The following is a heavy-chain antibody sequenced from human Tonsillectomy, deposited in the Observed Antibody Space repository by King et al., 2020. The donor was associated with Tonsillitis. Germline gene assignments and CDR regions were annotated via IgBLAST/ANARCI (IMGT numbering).Heavy chain of an antibody. CDR2: IYYSWST. J-gene: IGHJ6*03. Sequence: QLQESGPGLVKPSETLSLTCTVSGGSISGFYWSWIRQPPGKGLEWFGDIYYSWSTNYNPSLQSRVIISVDTSKNLYSLPLRAVTAADTAVYYCATYNWNYSYMDVWGKGTTVTVSS. D-gene: IGHD1-20*01. CDR1: GGSISGFY. V-gene: IGHV4-59*08. CDR3: ATYNWNYSYMDV.